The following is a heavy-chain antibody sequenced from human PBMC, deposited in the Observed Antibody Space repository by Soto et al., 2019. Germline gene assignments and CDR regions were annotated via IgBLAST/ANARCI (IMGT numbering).Heavy chain of an antibody. CDR3: ARDGGLLTAIWHYDL. V-gene: IGHV1-46*01. CDR2: INPRTGST. J-gene: IGHJ2*01. D-gene: IGHD2-15*01. Sequence: QVQLVQSGADVKKPGTSVKVSCKAAGYSFTNYCMYWVRQAPGQGLEWMGMINPRTGSTRYAQKFQDRVTLTRDTSTTTFYMELSTLISDDTAVYYCARDGGLLTAIWHYDLWGTGTLVTVSS. CDR1: GYSFTNYC.